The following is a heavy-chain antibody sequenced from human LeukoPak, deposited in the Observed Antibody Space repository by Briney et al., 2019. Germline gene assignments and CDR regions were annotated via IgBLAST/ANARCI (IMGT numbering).Heavy chain of an antibody. CDR1: GFTFRSYS. Sequence: GGSLRLSCAASGFTFRSYSMNWVRQAPGKGLEWVSAISGSGGSTYYADSVKGRFTISRDNSKNTLYLQMNSLRAEDTAVYYCANVAYYYDSSEDWGQGTLVTVSS. V-gene: IGHV3-23*01. CDR3: ANVAYYYDSSED. J-gene: IGHJ4*02. D-gene: IGHD3-22*01. CDR2: ISGSGGST.